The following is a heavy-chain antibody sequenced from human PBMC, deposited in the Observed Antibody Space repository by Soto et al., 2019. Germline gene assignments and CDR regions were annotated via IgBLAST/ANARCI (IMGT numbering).Heavy chain of an antibody. CDR1: GGTFSSYA. Sequence: AASVKVSCKASGGTFSSYAISWVRQAPGQGLEWMGGIIPIFGTANYAQKFQGRVTITADESTSTAYMELSSLRSEDTAVYYCARDGIGGTAFRGFLDYWGQGTLVTVSS. CDR3: ARDGIGGTAFRGFLDY. D-gene: IGHD1-7*01. CDR2: IIPIFGTA. V-gene: IGHV1-69*13. J-gene: IGHJ4*02.